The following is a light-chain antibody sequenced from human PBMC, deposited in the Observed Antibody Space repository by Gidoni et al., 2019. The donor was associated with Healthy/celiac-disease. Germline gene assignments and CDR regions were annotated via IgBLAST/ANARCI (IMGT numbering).Light chain of an antibody. Sequence: QSALTQPASVYGSPGPSVTISCTVTSSDVGGYNYVSWYQQHPGKAPKLMIYDVSNRPSGVSNRFSGSKSGNTASLTISGLQAEDEADYHCSSYRSSSTFVVFGGGTKLTVL. CDR3: SSYRSSSTFVV. CDR1: SSDVGGYNY. V-gene: IGLV2-14*01. J-gene: IGLJ2*01. CDR2: DVS.